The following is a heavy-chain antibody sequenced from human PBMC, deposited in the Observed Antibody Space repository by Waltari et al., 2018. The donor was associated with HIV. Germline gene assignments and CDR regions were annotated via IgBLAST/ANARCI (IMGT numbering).Heavy chain of an antibody. V-gene: IGHV1-69*06. Sequence: QVQLVQSGAEVKKPGSSVKVSCKASGGTFSSYAISWVRQATGQGLEWMGGIIPIFGTANYAQKFQGRVTITADKSTSTAYMELSSLRSEDTAVYYCAMRGGVVMITFGGNDAFDIWGQGTMVTVSS. CDR1: GGTFSSYA. CDR3: AMRGGVVMITFGGNDAFDI. CDR2: IIPIFGTA. J-gene: IGHJ3*02. D-gene: IGHD3-16*01.